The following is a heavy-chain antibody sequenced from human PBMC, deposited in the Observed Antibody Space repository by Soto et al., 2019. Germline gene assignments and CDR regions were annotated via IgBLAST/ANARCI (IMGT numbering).Heavy chain of an antibody. J-gene: IGHJ5*02. V-gene: IGHV1-58*01. CDR2: IVVGSGNT. D-gene: IGHD3-9*01. CDR1: GFTFSSSA. CDR3: AAFDPGPMGFDP. Sequence: VKVSCKASGFTFSSSAVQWVRQARGQRLEWIGKIVVGSGNTNYAQKFQERVTITRDMSTSTAYMELSSLRSEDTAFYYCAAFDPGPMGFDPWGQGTLVTVSS.